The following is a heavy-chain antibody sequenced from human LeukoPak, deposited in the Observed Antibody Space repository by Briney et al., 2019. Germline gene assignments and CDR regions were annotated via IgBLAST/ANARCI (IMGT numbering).Heavy chain of an antibody. CDR1: RFTFSNYW. J-gene: IGHJ4*02. CDR3: ARLTRGTTETY. Sequence: GGSLRLSCAASRFTFSNYWMTWVRQAPGKGLEWVANINEDGSEKNYVDSVKGRFTISRDNAKNSLYLQMNSPRAEGTAVYYCARLTRGTTETYWGQGALVTVSS. D-gene: IGHD1-26*01. CDR2: INEDGSEK. V-gene: IGHV3-7*01.